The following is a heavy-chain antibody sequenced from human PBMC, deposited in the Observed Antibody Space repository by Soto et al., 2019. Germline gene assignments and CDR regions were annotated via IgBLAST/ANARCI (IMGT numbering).Heavy chain of an antibody. D-gene: IGHD1-26*01. CDR2: IIPIYGTA. CDR3: AKDRRADWESYYYYAMDV. V-gene: IGHV1-69*01. Sequence: QVQLVQSGAEAKKPGSSVKVCCKASGGTFSSFTISWVRQAPGQGLEWMGGIIPIYGTANYAQKFQGRVTITADASTRTAYMALSSLRSEDTAVYYCAKDRRADWESYYYYAMDVWGQGTTVTVSS. J-gene: IGHJ6*02. CDR1: GGTFSSFT.